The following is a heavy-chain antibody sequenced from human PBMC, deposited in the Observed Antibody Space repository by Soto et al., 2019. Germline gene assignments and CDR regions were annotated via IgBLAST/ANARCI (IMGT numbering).Heavy chain of an antibody. D-gene: IGHD2-2*01. J-gene: IGHJ6*02. CDR1: GFTFSSYA. Sequence: EVQLLESGGGLVQPGGSLRLSCAASGFTFSSYAMKWVRQAPGKGLEWVSLIGESGTPTYYADSVKGRFNISRANSGNKLFLEMYSLRAEDTAVYYCARYIPGVRHYGMDVWGQGTTVTVSS. V-gene: IGHV3-23*01. CDR3: ARYIPGVRHYGMDV. CDR2: IGESGTPT.